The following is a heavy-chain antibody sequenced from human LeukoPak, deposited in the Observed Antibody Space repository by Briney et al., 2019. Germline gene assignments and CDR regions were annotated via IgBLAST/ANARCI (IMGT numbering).Heavy chain of an antibody. CDR1: GGSISPYY. J-gene: IGHJ5*02. V-gene: IGHV4-59*01. CDR2: IYYSGST. CDR3: AREGRGGSSWYPNWFDP. Sequence: SETLSLTCTVSGGSISPYYWSWIRQPPGKGLEWIGYIYYSGSTNYNPSLKSRVTISVDTSKNQFSLKLSSVTAADTAVYYCAREGRGGSSWYPNWFDPWGQGTLVTVSS. D-gene: IGHD6-13*01.